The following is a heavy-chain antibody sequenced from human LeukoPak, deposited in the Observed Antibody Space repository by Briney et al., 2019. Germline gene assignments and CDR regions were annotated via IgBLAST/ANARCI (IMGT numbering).Heavy chain of an antibody. CDR3: VRSEITTAGNDAFDI. D-gene: IGHD6-13*01. CDR1: GYIFTNYY. CDR2: INPSGGST. V-gene: IGHV1-46*01. J-gene: IGHJ3*02. Sequence: ASVKVSCKASGYIFTNYYIHWVRQAPGQGPEWMGMINPSGGSTDCTQKFQGRLTMTRDTSTSTVYMKLSGLRSEDTAVYYCVRSEITTAGNDAFDIWGQGTMVTVSS.